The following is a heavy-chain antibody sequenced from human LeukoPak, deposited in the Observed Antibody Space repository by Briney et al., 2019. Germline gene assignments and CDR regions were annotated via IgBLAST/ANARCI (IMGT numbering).Heavy chain of an antibody. J-gene: IGHJ4*02. CDR1: GFNFSSYG. Sequence: PGGSLRLSCEASGFNFSSYGMHWVRQAPGKGLEWVAVLSADGSHKQFADSVKDRFAISRDNSKKTLYLQMNGLRAEDTAVYYCAKGSVSDRGSWYGDYFDYWGQGTLVTVSS. CDR2: LSADGSHK. CDR3: AKGSVSDRGSWYGDYFDY. D-gene: IGHD6-13*01. V-gene: IGHV3-30*18.